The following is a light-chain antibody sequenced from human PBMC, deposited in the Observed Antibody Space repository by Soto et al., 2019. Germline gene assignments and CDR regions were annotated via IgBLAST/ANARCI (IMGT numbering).Light chain of an antibody. CDR3: ASYTNSSTYV. CDR2: DVS. V-gene: IGLV2-14*03. J-gene: IGLJ1*01. Sequence: QSALTQPASVSGSPGQSITISCTGTNSDVGGYNYVSWYQQHPGKAPKLLIYDVSSRPSGLSNRFSGSNSGNTASLIISGLQADDEADYYCASYTNSSTYVFGSGTKVTVL. CDR1: NSDVGGYNY.